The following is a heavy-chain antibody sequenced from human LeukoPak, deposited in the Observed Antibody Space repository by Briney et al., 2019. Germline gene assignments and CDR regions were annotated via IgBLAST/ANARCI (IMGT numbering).Heavy chain of an antibody. CDR3: ARHSPRRIAVAGTTWWLDP. D-gene: IGHD6-19*01. V-gene: IGHV4-59*08. CDR2: ICYSGPT. CDR1: GGSISYYC. Sequence: SEPLPLICSVSGGSISYYCWSWIRQPPGKGLELIGYICYSGPTKYNPSFNSRVTISVDRSKNQFSLKLISVTAADTAVYYCARHSPRRIAVAGTTWWLDPLGRGTMVAVSS. J-gene: IGHJ5*01.